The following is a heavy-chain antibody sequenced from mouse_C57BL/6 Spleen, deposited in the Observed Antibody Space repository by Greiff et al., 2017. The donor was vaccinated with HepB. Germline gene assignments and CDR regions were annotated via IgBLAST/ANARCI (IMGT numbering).Heavy chain of an antibody. CDR2: IYWDDDK. CDR3: ARIDYYGSSYYYAMDY. V-gene: IGHV8-12*01. CDR1: GFSLSTSGMG. Sequence: QVTLKVSGPGILQSSQTLSLTCSFSGFSLSTSGMGVSWIRQPSGKGLEWLAHIYWDDDKRYNPSLKSRLTISKDTSRNQVFLKITSVDTADTATYYCARIDYYGSSYYYAMDYWGQGTSVTVSS. D-gene: IGHD1-1*01. J-gene: IGHJ4*01.